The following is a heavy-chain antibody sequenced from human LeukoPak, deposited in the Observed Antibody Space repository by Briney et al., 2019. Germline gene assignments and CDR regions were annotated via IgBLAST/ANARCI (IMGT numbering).Heavy chain of an antibody. CDR1: GGSISSSSYY. D-gene: IGHD5-24*01. V-gene: IGHV4-39*07. Sequence: SETLSLTCTVSGGSISSSSYYWGWIRQPPGKGLEWIGSIYYSGSTYYNPSLKSRVTISVDTSKNQFSLKLSSVTAADTAVYYCAREVRDGYNYGWFDPWGQEPWSPSPQ. CDR2: IYYSGST. J-gene: IGHJ5*02. CDR3: AREVRDGYNYGWFDP.